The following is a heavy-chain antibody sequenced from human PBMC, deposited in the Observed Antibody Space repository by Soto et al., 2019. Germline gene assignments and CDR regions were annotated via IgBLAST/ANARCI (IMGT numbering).Heavy chain of an antibody. J-gene: IGHJ4*02. D-gene: IGHD6-6*01. V-gene: IGHV1-2*02. CDR2: INPDNGGT. CDR3: AREVGRVGYSSSSCDY. CDR1: GYTFTGHY. Sequence: QVQLVQSGAEVKKPGASVKVSCKASGYTFTGHYMYWVRQAFGQGLEWMGWINPDNGGTSYAQKFQGRVTMTTDTSICTAYMELSRLTSDDTAVYYCAREVGRVGYSSSSCDYWGQGSLVTVST.